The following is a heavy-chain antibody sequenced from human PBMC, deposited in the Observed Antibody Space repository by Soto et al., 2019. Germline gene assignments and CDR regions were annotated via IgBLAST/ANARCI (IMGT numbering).Heavy chain of an antibody. CDR3: VREDWQRFDH. CDR2: ISGGASDK. Sequence: EVQLVDSGGGLVQPGGSLRLSCEASGFMFSAYWMSWVRQDPRKGLEWVATISGGASDKFYVDSVKGRVTISRDDAKNSLYLQMNSLGDEDTAVYYCVREDWQRFDHWGQGTLVTVSS. J-gene: IGHJ4*02. D-gene: IGHD6-25*01. V-gene: IGHV3-7*01. CDR1: GFMFSAYW.